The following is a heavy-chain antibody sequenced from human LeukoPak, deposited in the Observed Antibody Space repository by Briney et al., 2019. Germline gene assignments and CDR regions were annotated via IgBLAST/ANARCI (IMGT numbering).Heavy chain of an antibody. CDR2: ANSDEST. CDR3: ARDDHTNGWHT. Sequence: DPLTLMCTLSGRCMSSYYGWGSPREPAGEGLERLEGANSDESTVYTPSVKRRVSISLEKSKNQFALKLTSLTAADTAVYYCARDDHTNGWHTWGLGAVVTVSS. V-gene: IGHV4-4*07. D-gene: IGHD2-8*01. CDR1: GRCMSSYY. J-gene: IGHJ5*02.